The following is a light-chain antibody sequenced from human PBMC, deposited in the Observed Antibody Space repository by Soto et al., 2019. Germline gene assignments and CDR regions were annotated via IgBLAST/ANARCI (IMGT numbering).Light chain of an antibody. V-gene: IGKV3-15*01. CDR1: QSVGRL. CDR2: GAS. Sequence: EIVMTQSPATLSVSPGERATLSCRASQSVGRLLAWYQQKPGQPPRRLVYGASTRATRVPARFSGSGSGTEFTLTISSLQSEDFAVYYCQQYSSWPLTVGHGTKVEIK. CDR3: QQYSSWPLT. J-gene: IGKJ1*01.